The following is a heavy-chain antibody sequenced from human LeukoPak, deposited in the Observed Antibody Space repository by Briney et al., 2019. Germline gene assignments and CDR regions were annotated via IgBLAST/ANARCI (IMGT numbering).Heavy chain of an antibody. CDR2: INSDGSST. D-gene: IGHD2-2*01. J-gene: IGHJ4*02. Sequence: GGSLRLSCAASGFTFSSYWMHWVRQAPGKGLVWVSRINSDGSSTSYADSVKGRFTISRDSAKNSLYLQMNSLRAEDTAVYYCARSGRRSVPYFDYWGQGTLVTVSS. CDR1: GFTFSSYW. CDR3: ARSGRRSVPYFDY. V-gene: IGHV3-74*01.